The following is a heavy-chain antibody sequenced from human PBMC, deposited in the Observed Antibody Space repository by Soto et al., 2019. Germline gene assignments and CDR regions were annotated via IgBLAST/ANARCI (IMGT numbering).Heavy chain of an antibody. CDR3: ARVRTIFGVAHIYYYGMDV. J-gene: IGHJ6*02. D-gene: IGHD3-3*01. Sequence: VASVKVSCKASGYTFTGYYMHWVRQAPGQGLEWMGWINPNSGGTNYAQKFQGRVTMTRDTSISTAYMELSRLRSDDTAVYYCARVRTIFGVAHIYYYGMDVWGQGTTVTVSS. CDR1: GYTFTGYY. CDR2: INPNSGGT. V-gene: IGHV1-2*02.